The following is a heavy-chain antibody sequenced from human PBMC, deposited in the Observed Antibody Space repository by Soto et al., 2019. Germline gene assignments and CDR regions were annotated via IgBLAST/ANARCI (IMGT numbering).Heavy chain of an antibody. CDR2: IYHSGST. CDR1: GGSISSGGYS. V-gene: IGHV4-30-2*01. J-gene: IGHJ5*02. D-gene: IGHD1-1*01. Sequence: QLQLQESGSGLVRPSQTLSLTCAVSGGSISSGGYSWNWIRQPPGKGLEWIGYIYHSGSTLYNPALNGRRTVSVAESKNQFSLQLSSVPASDTAVYYCARDQLEGNWFDPWGQGTLVTVSS. CDR3: ARDQLEGNWFDP.